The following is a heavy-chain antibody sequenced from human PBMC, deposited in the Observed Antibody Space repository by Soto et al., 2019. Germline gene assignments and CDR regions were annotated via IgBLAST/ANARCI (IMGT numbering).Heavy chain of an antibody. V-gene: IGHV3-23*01. D-gene: IGHD3-3*02. CDR1: GFTFSSYA. Sequence: GGSLRLSCAASGFTFSSYAMSWVRQAPGKGLEWVSAISGSGGSTYYADSVKGRFTISRDNSKNTLYLQMNSLRAEDTAVYYCAKDRTFRNHFYWFDPRGRGTLVTVSS. J-gene: IGHJ5*02. CDR3: AKDRTFRNHFYWFDP. CDR2: ISGSGGST.